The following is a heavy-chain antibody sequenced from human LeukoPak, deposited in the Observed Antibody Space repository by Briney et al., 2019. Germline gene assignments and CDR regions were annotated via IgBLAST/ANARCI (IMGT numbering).Heavy chain of an antibody. V-gene: IGHV3-11*01. CDR1: GFTFSDYY. D-gene: IGHD2-21*02. J-gene: IGHJ5*02. Sequence: PGGSLRLSCAASGFTFSDYYMSWIRQAPGKGLEWVSYISSSGSTIYYADSVKGRFTISRDNAKNSLYLQMNSLRAEDTAVYYCARDTREVTAILTRKYNWFDPWGQGTLVTVSS. CDR2: ISSSGSTI. CDR3: ARDTREVTAILTRKYNWFDP.